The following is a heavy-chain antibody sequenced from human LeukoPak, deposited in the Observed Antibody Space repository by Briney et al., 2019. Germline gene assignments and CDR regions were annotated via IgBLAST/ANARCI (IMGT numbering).Heavy chain of an antibody. CDR1: GGSFSGYY. CDR3: AREPGVRGSFDI. Sequence: SETLSLTCAVYGGSFSGYYWSWIRQPPGKGLEWIGEINHSGSTSYNPSLMSRVTISVDTSKNQFSLKLSSVTAADTAVYYCAREPGVRGSFDIWGQGTKVTVSS. J-gene: IGHJ3*02. V-gene: IGHV4-34*01. CDR2: INHSGST. D-gene: IGHD2-15*01.